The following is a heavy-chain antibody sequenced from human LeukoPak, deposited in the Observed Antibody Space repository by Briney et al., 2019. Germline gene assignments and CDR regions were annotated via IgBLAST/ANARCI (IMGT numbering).Heavy chain of an antibody. Sequence: GGSLRLSCAASAFTFSSYWMTWVRQAPGEGLEWVANINRDGSEKNHVDSVKGRFIISRDNAKNSLYLQMNSLRAEDTAVYYCARAGYSSSWTLGYWGQGTLVTVSS. J-gene: IGHJ4*02. V-gene: IGHV3-7*01. CDR1: AFTFSSYW. D-gene: IGHD6-13*01. CDR3: ARAGYSSSWTLGY. CDR2: INRDGSEK.